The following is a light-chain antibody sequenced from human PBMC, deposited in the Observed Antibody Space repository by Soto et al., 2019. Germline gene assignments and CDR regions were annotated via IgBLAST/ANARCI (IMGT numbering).Light chain of an antibody. V-gene: IGLV2-14*02. CDR3: SSYAGSNWWV. CDR1: SSDVGTYNL. CDR2: EVS. J-gene: IGLJ1*01. Sequence: QSVLTQPASVSGSPGQSITISCTGTSSDVGTYNLVSWYQQYPGKAPKLLIYEVSQWPSGISDRFSGSKSGNTASLAVSGLQAEDEADYYCSSYAGSNWWVFGTGTKVTVL.